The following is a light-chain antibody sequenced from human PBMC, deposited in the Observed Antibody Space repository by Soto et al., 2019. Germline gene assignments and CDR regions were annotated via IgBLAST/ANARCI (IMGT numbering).Light chain of an antibody. CDR1: QTVSNN. V-gene: IGKV3-15*01. J-gene: IGKJ1*01. CDR2: GAS. Sequence: EIVMTQSPATLSVSPVERATLSCRASQTVSNNLAWYQQRPGQAPRLLIYGASTRATGIPARFRGSGSGTEFTLTISSLQSEAFAVYYCQQYNNWPPWTFGHGNKVEV. CDR3: QQYNNWPPWT.